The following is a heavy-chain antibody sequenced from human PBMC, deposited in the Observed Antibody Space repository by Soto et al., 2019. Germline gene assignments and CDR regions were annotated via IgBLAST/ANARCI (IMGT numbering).Heavy chain of an antibody. V-gene: IGHV1-69*06. Sequence: QVQLVQSGAEVKKPGSSVKVSCKASGGTFSSYAISWVRQAPGQGLEWMGGIIPIFGTANYAQKFQGRVTITADKSTSTTYMELSSLRSEDTALYYGATFGYSGYDPSYYYYYSMDVWGPGTTVTVSS. CDR1: GGTFSSYA. D-gene: IGHD5-12*01. CDR2: IIPIFGTA. J-gene: IGHJ6*02. CDR3: ATFGYSGYDPSYYYYYSMDV.